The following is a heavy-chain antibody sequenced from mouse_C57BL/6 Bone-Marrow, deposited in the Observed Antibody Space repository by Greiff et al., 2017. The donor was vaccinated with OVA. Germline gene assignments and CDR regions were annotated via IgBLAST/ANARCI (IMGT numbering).Heavy chain of an antibody. CDR3: ARLLTGTHYYAMDY. J-gene: IGHJ4*01. CDR1: GYTFTSYW. V-gene: IGHV1-64*01. CDR2: IHPNSGST. Sequence: QVQLKQPGAEPVKPGASVKLSCKASGYTFTSYWMHWVKQRPGQGLEWIGMIHPNSGSTNYNEKFKSKATLTVDKSSSTAYMQLSSLTSEDSAVYYCARLLTGTHYYAMDYWGQGTSVTVSS. D-gene: IGHD4-1*01.